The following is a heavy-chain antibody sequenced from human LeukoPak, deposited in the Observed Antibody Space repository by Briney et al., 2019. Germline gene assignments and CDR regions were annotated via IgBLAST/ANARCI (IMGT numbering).Heavy chain of an antibody. V-gene: IGHV3-53*01. CDR3: ATPSNVVVAAAMPDYNGMDV. Sequence: GGSLRLSCAASGFIVRSNYITWVRQAPGEGLEWVSVIYSGGSTYSADSVKGRFTISRDNSKNTLYLQMNSLRAEDTAVYYCATPSNVVVAAAMPDYNGMDVWGQGTTATVSS. CDR1: GFIVRSNY. CDR2: IYSGGST. D-gene: IGHD2-2*01. J-gene: IGHJ6*02.